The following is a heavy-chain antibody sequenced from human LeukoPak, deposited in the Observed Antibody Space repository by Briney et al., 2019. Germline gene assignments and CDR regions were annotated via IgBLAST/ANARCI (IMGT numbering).Heavy chain of an antibody. D-gene: IGHD2-2*01. CDR3: ARDRGRCSSTSCHREYYFDY. V-gene: IGHV3-30-3*01. CDR1: GFTFSSYA. J-gene: IGHJ4*02. CDR2: ISYDGSNK. Sequence: AGGSLRLSCAASGFTFSSYAIHWVRQAPGKGLEWVAVISYDGSNKYYADSVKGRFTISRDNSKNTLYLQMNSLRAEDTAVYYCARDRGRCSSTSCHREYYFDYWGQGTLVTVSS.